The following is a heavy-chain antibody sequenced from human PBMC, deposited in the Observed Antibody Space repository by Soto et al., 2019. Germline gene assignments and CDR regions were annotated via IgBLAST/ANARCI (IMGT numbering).Heavy chain of an antibody. J-gene: IGHJ6*02. D-gene: IGHD3-22*01. CDR3: AREGYYDTSGYPRYYYYGTAV. Sequence: PSEPVALTCTVSGGCITGYYWRWVRQRPGKGLEWIGYIYYSGSTNYNPSLRSRVTISVDRSKNQFSLMLSSVTAADTAVYYCAREGYYDTSGYPRYYYYGTAVWGQGTTVT. V-gene: IGHV4-59*01. CDR1: GGCITGYY. CDR2: IYYSGST.